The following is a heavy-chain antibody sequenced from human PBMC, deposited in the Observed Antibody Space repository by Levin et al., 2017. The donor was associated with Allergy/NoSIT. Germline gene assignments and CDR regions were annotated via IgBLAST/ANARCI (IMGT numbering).Heavy chain of an antibody. Sequence: GESLKISCKASGYTFTSYGISWVRQAPGQGLEWMGWISAYNGNTNYAQKLQGRVTMTTDTSTSTAYMELRSLRSDDTAVYYCARDLKVTAAAGKSGYWGQGTLVTVSS. CDR2: ISAYNGNT. CDR1: GYTFTSYG. CDR3: ARDLKVTAAAGKSGY. D-gene: IGHD6-13*01. V-gene: IGHV1-18*01. J-gene: IGHJ4*02.